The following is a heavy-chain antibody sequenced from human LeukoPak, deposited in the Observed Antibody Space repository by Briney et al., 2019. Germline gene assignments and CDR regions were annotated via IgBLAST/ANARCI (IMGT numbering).Heavy chain of an antibody. J-gene: IGHJ4*02. Sequence: GGSLRLSCATSGLTFSTYWMHWVRQAPGKGLVWVSRINSDGSSTSYADSVKGRFTISRDNAKNTLYLQMNSLRVDDTAVYYCARDKFSSGYLPGYWGQGTLVTVSS. CDR3: ARDKFSSGYLPGY. V-gene: IGHV3-74*01. CDR2: INSDGSST. D-gene: IGHD3-22*01. CDR1: GLTFSTYW.